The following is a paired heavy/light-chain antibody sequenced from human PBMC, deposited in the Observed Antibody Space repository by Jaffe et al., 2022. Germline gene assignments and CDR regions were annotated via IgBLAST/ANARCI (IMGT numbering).Heavy chain of an antibody. D-gene: IGHD4-17*01. CDR3: ARVQSNTNDYGDSLFLRGYWYFDL. J-gene: IGHJ2*01. V-gene: IGHV4-61*01. CDR2: VYYSGRT. CDR1: GGSVNSGSYY. Sequence: QVQLQESGPGLVKPSETLSLTCTVSGGSVNSGSYYWSWIRQPPGKGLEWIGYVYYSGRTNYNPSLKSRVTISLDTSKNQFSLKLSSVTAADTAVYYCARVQSNTNDYGDSLFLRGYWYFDLWGRGTLVTVSS.
Light chain of an antibody. CDR2: GAS. J-gene: IGKJ3*01. CDR3: QQYGSSPLFT. CDR1: QSVSSSY. V-gene: IGKV3-20*01. Sequence: EIVLTQSPGTLSLSPGERATLSCRASQSVSSSYLAWYQQKPGQTPRLLIYGASSRATGIPDRFSGSGSGTDFTLTISRLEPEDFAVYYCQQYGSSPLFTFGPGTKVDIK.